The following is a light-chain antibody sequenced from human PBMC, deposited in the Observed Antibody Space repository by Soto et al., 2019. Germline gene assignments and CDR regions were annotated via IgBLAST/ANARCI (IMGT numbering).Light chain of an antibody. J-gene: IGKJ4*01. CDR3: QQYDNLPLT. V-gene: IGKV1-33*01. Sequence: DIQMTQPPSSLSASVGDRLTITCQASQDISNYLNWYQQKPGKAPKLLIYGASNLETGVPSRFSGSGSGTDFTFTISSLQPEDIATYYCQQYDNLPLTFGGGTNVDIK. CDR2: GAS. CDR1: QDISNY.